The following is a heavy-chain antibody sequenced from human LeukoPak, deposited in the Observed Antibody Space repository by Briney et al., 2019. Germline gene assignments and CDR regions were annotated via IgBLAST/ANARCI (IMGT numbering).Heavy chain of an antibody. J-gene: IGHJ3*02. CDR1: GYSFTSYW. Sequence: GASLKISCKGSGYSFTSYWIGWVRQLPGKGLGWMGIIYPGDSDTSYSPSFQGQVTISANKSISTAYLQWSSLKASGTAMYYCARRKMATISSAFDIWGQGTMVTVSS. V-gene: IGHV5-51*01. D-gene: IGHD5-24*01. CDR2: IYPGDSDT. CDR3: ARRKMATISSAFDI.